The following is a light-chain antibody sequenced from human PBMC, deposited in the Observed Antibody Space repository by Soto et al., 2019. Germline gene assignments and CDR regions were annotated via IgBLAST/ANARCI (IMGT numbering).Light chain of an antibody. J-gene: IGKJ1*01. CDR3: QQSYRTPRT. Sequence: DIQMTQSPSSLSASVGDRVTITCRASQSISSYLNWYQQKPGKAPKLLIYAASSLQSGVPSRFSGSGSGTDFTLTISSLQPEDFETYYCQQSYRTPRTFGQGTKVDIK. CDR2: AAS. V-gene: IGKV1-39*01. CDR1: QSISSY.